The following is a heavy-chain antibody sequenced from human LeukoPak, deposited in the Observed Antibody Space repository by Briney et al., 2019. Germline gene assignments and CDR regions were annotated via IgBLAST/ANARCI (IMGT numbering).Heavy chain of an antibody. J-gene: IGHJ6*02. D-gene: IGHD6-13*01. CDR1: GYTFTGYY. V-gene: IGHV1-2*02. CDR2: INPNTGGI. Sequence: ASVKVSCKASGYTFTGYYMHWVRQAPGQGLEWMGWINPNTGGINYAQKFQGRVTMTRDTSISTAYMELRRLRSDDTAVYYCARDFRITAAGTGYYYGMDVWGQGTTVTVSS. CDR3: ARDFRITAAGTGYYYGMDV.